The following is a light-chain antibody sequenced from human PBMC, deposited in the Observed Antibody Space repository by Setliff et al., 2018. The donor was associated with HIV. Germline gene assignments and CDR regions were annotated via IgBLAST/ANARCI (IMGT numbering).Light chain of an antibody. V-gene: IGLV1-40*01. J-gene: IGLJ1*01. CDR3: SSYTGRSTFV. CDR1: SSNIGAGFD. CDR2: DNT. Sequence: QSALTQPPSVSGAPGQRVTMSCTGSSSNIGAGFDVHWYQHLPGKAPKLLIYDNTNRPSGVPDRFSGSKSGTSASLAITGLQAEDEADYHCSSYTGRSTFVFGTGTKGTVL.